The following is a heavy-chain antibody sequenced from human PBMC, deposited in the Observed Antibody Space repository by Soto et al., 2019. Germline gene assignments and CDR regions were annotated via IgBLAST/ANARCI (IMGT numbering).Heavy chain of an antibody. Sequence: QLQLQESGPGLVKPSETLSLTCTVSGGCISSSSYYWGWIRQPPGKGLEWIGSVYYSGSTYYNPSLQSRVTISVDTSKNQFSLNLISLTAADTSLYYCARPGNYGSGSYLYYLDYWGQGTLVTVSS. D-gene: IGHD3-10*01. CDR1: GGCISSSSYY. CDR2: VYYSGST. CDR3: ARPGNYGSGSYLYYLDY. V-gene: IGHV4-39*01. J-gene: IGHJ4*02.